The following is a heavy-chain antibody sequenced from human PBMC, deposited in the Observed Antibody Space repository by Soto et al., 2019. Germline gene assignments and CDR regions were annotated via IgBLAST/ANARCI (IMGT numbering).Heavy chain of an antibody. J-gene: IGHJ4*02. CDR1: GFTFSSYW. CDR3: ARDARLYCIDGKCDWGFDL. Sequence: EVELVESGGGLVQPGGSLRLSCVASGFTFSSYWMSWVRQAPGKGLEWVADIKEDGSANYYVDSVKGRFTISRDNAKNSVYLQVNSLRVEDTAVYYCARDARLYCIDGKCDWGFDLWGQGTLVTVSS. V-gene: IGHV3-7*01. CDR2: IKEDGSAN. D-gene: IGHD2-15*01.